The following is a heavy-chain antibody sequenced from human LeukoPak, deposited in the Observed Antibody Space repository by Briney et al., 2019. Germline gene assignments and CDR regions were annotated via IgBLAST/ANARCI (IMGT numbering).Heavy chain of an antibody. V-gene: IGHV1-18*01. D-gene: IGHD5-12*01. CDR2: ISAYNGNT. J-gene: IGHJ6*02. CDR1: GYTFTSYG. CDR3: ASPGGYDSNYYYGMDV. Sequence: ASVKVSCKASGYTFTSYGISWVRQAPGQGLEWMGWISAYNGNTNYAQKLQGRVTMTTDTSTSTAYMELRSLRSDDTAVYYCASPGGYDSNYYYGMDVWGQGTTVTVSS.